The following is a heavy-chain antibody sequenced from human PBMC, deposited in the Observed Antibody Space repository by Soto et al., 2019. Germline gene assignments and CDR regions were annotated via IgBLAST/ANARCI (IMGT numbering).Heavy chain of an antibody. CDR2: VYYTGST. Sequence: SETLSLTCTVSGGSINNYYWTWIRQSPGRGLEWIGYVYYTGSTNYNPSLKSRVTISVDTSKNQFSLKLSSVTAADTAVYYCARLAPDTFGGVIFDYWGQGTLVTVSS. CDR1: GGSINNYY. CDR3: ARLAPDTFGGVIFDY. V-gene: IGHV4-59*08. J-gene: IGHJ4*02. D-gene: IGHD3-16*01.